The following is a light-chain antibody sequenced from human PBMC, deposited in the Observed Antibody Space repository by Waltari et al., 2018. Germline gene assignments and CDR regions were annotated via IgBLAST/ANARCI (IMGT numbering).Light chain of an antibody. J-gene: IGKJ4*01. CDR1: QSVLYSSNNKNY. Sequence: DIVMTQSPDSLAVSLGERATINCKSSQSVLYSSNNKNYLAWYQQKPGQPPKLLIYWACTLESGFPDRFSGSGSGTDFTLTISSLQAEDVAVYYCQQYYTTPLTFGGGTKVEIK. CDR3: QQYYTTPLT. CDR2: WAC. V-gene: IGKV4-1*01.